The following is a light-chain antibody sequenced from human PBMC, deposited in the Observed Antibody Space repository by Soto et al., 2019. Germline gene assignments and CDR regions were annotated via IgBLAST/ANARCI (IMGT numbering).Light chain of an antibody. CDR3: QQYGSSSFT. CDR2: ATS. J-gene: IGKJ2*01. CDR1: QSVSSSY. V-gene: IGKV3-20*01. Sequence: EIVLTQSPGTLSLSSGERATLSCRASQSVSSSYLAWYKQKPGQAPRLLVYATSSRATGIPDRFSGSGSGTDFTLTISRLEPEDFSVYYCQQYGSSSFTLGQGTKLEIK.